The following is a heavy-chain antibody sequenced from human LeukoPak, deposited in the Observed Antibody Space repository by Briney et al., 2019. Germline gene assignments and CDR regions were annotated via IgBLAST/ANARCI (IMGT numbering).Heavy chain of an antibody. Sequence: GASVKVSCKVSGYTLTELSMHWVRQAPGKGLEWMGGFDPEDGETIYAQKFQGRVTMTEDTSTDTAYMELSSLRSEDTAVYYCATDLLVVVIPRGAFDIWGQGTMVTVSS. V-gene: IGHV1-24*01. CDR3: ATDLLVVVIPRGAFDI. CDR2: FDPEDGET. J-gene: IGHJ3*02. D-gene: IGHD3-22*01. CDR1: GYTLTELS.